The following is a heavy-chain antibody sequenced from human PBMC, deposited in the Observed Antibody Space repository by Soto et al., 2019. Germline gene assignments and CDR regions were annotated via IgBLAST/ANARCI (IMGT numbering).Heavy chain of an antibody. J-gene: IGHJ4*02. V-gene: IGHV3-74*01. CDR3: ARDRPEVLNPTDHPMFDY. Sequence: EVQLVESGGGLVQPGGSLRLSCAASGFTFSSHWMHWVRQDPGKGLVWVARIKSDGSSTAYVDSVKGRFTISRDNAKNTLYLQMNSLRVEDTAVYYCARDRPEVLNPTDHPMFDYWGQGTLVTVSS. CDR2: IKSDGSST. CDR1: GFTFSSHW. D-gene: IGHD2-8*02.